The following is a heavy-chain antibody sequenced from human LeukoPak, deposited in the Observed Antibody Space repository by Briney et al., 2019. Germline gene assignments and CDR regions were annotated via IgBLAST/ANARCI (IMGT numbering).Heavy chain of an antibody. CDR1: GYTFTDYY. CDR2: VDPEDGET. J-gene: IGHJ2*01. Sequence: GASVKISGKVSGYTFTDYYMHWVQQAPGKGLEWMGLVDPEDGETIYAEKFQGRVTITADTSTDTAYMELSSLRSEDTAVYYCATVTNLRFDWYFDLWGRGTLVTVSS. D-gene: IGHD3-16*01. CDR3: ATVTNLRFDWYFDL. V-gene: IGHV1-69-2*01.